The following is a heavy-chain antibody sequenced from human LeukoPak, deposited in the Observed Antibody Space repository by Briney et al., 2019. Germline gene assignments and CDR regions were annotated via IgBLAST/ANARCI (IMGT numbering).Heavy chain of an antibody. CDR3: ARRGGSSWYYFDY. D-gene: IGHD6-13*01. CDR2: SFYSGTT. J-gene: IGHJ4*02. Sequence: SETLSLTCTVSGDSMTSGSYYWSWIRQLPGKGLEWIGYSFYSGTTYYNPSLKSRLAISLYMSQNKFSLRLSSVTAADTAVYYCARRGGSSWYYFDYWGQGTLVTVSS. CDR1: GDSMTSGSYY. V-gene: IGHV4-31*03.